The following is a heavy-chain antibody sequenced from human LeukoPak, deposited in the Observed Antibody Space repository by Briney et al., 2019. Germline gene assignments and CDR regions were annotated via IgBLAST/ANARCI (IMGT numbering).Heavy chain of an antibody. V-gene: IGHV4-39*01. Sequence: SETLSLTCTVSGDSISSSTYYWGWIRQPPGKGLEWIGSIYYSGSTYYNPSLKSRVTISVDTSKNQLSLKLYSVTAADTAAYYCARQDSSGYYYFDYWGQGTLVTVSS. CDR2: IYYSGST. J-gene: IGHJ4*02. CDR3: ARQDSSGYYYFDY. CDR1: GDSISSSTYY. D-gene: IGHD3-22*01.